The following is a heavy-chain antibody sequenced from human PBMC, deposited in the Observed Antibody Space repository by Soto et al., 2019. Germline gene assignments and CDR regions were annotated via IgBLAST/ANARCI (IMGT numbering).Heavy chain of an antibody. CDR2: IYDSGST. V-gene: IGHV4-31*03. Sequence: PSETLSLTCTVSGGSISSGGYYWSWIRQHPGKGLEWIGYIYDSGSTYYNPSLKSRVTISVDTSKNQFSLKLSSVTAADTAVYYCARGRFGDYDSDYWGQGTLVTVSS. J-gene: IGHJ4*02. D-gene: IGHD4-17*01. CDR1: GGSISSGGYY. CDR3: ARGRFGDYDSDY.